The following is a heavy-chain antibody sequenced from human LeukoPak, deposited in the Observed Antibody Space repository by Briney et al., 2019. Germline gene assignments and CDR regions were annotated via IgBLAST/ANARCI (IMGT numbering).Heavy chain of an antibody. CDR1: GFSFSTYG. Sequence: GGSLRLSCAASGFSFSTYGMHWVRQAPGKGLEWVAFIRYDGINKFYADSVKGRFTISRDTSKNTLFLEMSSLRAEDMSVYYCAKSHVIASYVGDYWGQGTLVTVSS. CDR3: AKSHVIASYVGDY. V-gene: IGHV3-30*02. D-gene: IGHD2-21*01. CDR2: IRYDGINK. J-gene: IGHJ4*02.